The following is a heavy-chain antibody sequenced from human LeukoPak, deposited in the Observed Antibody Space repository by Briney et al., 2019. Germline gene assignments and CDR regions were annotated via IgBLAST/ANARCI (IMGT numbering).Heavy chain of an antibody. Sequence: PGGSLRLSCAASGFTFSRYGMYWVRQAPGKGLEWVALISYDKSHRYYADSVKGRFTISTDNSKNTMYLQMNSLRAEDTAVYYCARDQLGAVLYFDYWGQGALVTVSS. V-gene: IGHV3-30*03. J-gene: IGHJ4*02. CDR2: ISYDKSHR. CDR1: GFTFSRYG. D-gene: IGHD1-1*01. CDR3: ARDQLGAVLYFDY.